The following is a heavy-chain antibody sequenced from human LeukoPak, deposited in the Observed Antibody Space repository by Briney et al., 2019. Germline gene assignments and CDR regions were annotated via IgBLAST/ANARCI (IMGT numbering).Heavy chain of an antibody. CDR2: INSDGSST. D-gene: IGHD6-13*01. V-gene: IGHV3-74*01. J-gene: IGHJ5*02. Sequence: PGGSLRLSCAASGFTFSSYWMHWVRQAPGKGLVWVSRINSDGSSTSYADSVKGRFTISRDNAKNTLYLQMNSLRAEDTAVYYCARHVGYSSSTNWFDPWGQGTLVTVSS. CDR3: ARHVGYSSSTNWFDP. CDR1: GFTFSSYW.